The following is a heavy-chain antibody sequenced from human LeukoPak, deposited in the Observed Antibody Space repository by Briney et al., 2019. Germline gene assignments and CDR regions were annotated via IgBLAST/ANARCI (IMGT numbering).Heavy chain of an antibody. CDR3: AKDGASEWVAARRFDN. D-gene: IGHD6-6*01. CDR2: IRFDGSNK. CDR1: GFTFRTYG. Sequence: GSLRLSCAASGFTFRTYGMHWVRQAPGKGLGWVAFIRFDGSNKYYADSVKGRFTISRDNSKNTLYLQMNSLTTDETAVYYCAKDGASEWVAARRFDNWGQGTLVTVSS. J-gene: IGHJ4*02. V-gene: IGHV3-30*02.